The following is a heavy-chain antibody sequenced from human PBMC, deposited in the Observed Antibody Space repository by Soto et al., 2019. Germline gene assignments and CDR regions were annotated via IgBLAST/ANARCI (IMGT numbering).Heavy chain of an antibody. Sequence: PSDTLSLTCTVTGGSISSSSYYWGWIRQPPGKGLEWIGSIYYSGSTYYNPSLKSRVTISVDTSKNQFSLKLSSVTAADTAVYYCASPYYYDSSGFPLIDYWGQGTLVTVS. CDR2: IYYSGST. CDR3: ASPYYYDSSGFPLIDY. V-gene: IGHV4-39*01. J-gene: IGHJ4*02. D-gene: IGHD3-22*01. CDR1: GGSISSSSYY.